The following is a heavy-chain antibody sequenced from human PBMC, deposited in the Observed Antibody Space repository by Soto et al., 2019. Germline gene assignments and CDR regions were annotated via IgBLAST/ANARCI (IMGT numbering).Heavy chain of an antibody. Sequence: MQMVESGGGSVQPGGSLILSCAASGFPFSHYWMHWVRQTPGKGLVWVSRINPAGTITNYADSVEGRFTISRDNADSALFLQMNSLSAEDTAIYYITSDTFGLRNTWGQGTLVTVSS. CDR2: INPAGTIT. J-gene: IGHJ5*02. V-gene: IGHV3-74*01. D-gene: IGHD3-16*01. CDR1: GFPFSHYW. CDR3: TSDTFGLRNT.